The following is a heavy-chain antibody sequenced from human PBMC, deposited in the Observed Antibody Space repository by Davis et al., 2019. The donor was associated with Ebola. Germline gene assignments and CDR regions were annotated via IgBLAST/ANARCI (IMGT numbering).Heavy chain of an antibody. J-gene: IGHJ6*02. Sequence: GESLKISCRGSGYSFSSYWVAWVRQMPGKGLEWMGVIYPGDSDTIYGPSFQGQVTMSVDESISTAYLQWSSLKASDTAMYYCARLGSYGSTSYYYYGMDVWGQGTTVTVSS. CDR2: IYPGDSDT. CDR3: ARLGSYGSTSYYYYGMDV. D-gene: IGHD5-18*01. V-gene: IGHV5-51*01. CDR1: GYSFSSYW.